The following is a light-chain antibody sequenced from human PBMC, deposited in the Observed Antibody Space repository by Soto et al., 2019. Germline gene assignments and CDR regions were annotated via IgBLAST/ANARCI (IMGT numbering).Light chain of an antibody. V-gene: IGLV2-14*01. J-gene: IGLJ3*02. CDR3: NSYTTGTTWV. CDR2: DVS. Sequence: SALTQPASVSGSPGQSITISCTGTTSDVGRYNYVSWHQQHPGKAPKLLIFDVSNRPSGVSDRFSGSKSGNTASLTISGLQAEDEADYYCNSYTTGTTWVFGGGTKVTVL. CDR1: TSDVGRYNY.